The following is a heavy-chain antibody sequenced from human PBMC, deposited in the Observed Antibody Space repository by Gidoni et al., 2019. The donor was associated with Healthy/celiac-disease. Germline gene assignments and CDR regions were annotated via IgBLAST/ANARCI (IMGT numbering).Heavy chain of an antibody. J-gene: IGHJ6*02. V-gene: IGHV3-7*03. D-gene: IGHD6-6*01. CDR1: GFTFSSYW. CDR3: ARSSSGRRYYYYGMDV. CDR2: IKQDGSEK. Sequence: ESGGCLVQPVGSLRLSCAASGFTFSSYWMSCVRQAPGKGLEWVANIKQDGSEKDYVDSVKGRFTISRDNAKNSLYLQMNSLRAEDTAVYYCARSSSGRRYYYYGMDVWGQGTTVTVSS.